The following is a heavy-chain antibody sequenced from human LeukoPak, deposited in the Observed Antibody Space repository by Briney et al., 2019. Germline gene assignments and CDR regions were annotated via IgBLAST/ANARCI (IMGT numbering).Heavy chain of an antibody. CDR3: AKDLKFRVRGLDY. CDR2: IRYDGSNS. Sequence: PGGSLRLSCVGSRFTFSSYGMHWVRQAPGEGLEWVAFIRYDGSNSYYIDSVKGRFTISRDNSKNTLYLQMNSLRAEDTAVYYCAKDLKFRVRGLDYWGQGTLVTVSS. CDR1: RFTFSSYG. D-gene: IGHD4-11*01. J-gene: IGHJ4*02. V-gene: IGHV3-30*02.